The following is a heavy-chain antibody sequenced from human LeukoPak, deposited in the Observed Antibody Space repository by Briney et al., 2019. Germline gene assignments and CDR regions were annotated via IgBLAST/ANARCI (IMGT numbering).Heavy chain of an antibody. J-gene: IGHJ4*02. CDR1: GYTFTSYG. Sequence: ASVKVSCKASGYTFTSYGISWVRQAPGQGLEWMGWISAYNGNTDYAQKLQGRVTMTTDTSTSTAYMELSSLRSEDTAVYYCATLPDAYCGGDCRWAFDYWGQGTLVTVSS. CDR3: ATLPDAYCGGDCRWAFDY. D-gene: IGHD2-21*02. CDR2: ISAYNGNT. V-gene: IGHV1-18*01.